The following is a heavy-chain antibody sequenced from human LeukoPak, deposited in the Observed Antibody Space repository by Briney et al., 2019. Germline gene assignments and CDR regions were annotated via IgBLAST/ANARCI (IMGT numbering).Heavy chain of an antibody. Sequence: GGSLRLSCAASGFTFSSYGMHWVRQAPGRGLEWVAFIRYDGSSKYYADSVKGRFTISRDNSKNTLFLQMNSLRAEDTAVYYCAKDRSGYLAYYFDYWGQGVLVTVSS. CDR1: GFTFSSYG. D-gene: IGHD3-10*01. V-gene: IGHV3-30*02. J-gene: IGHJ4*02. CDR2: IRYDGSSK. CDR3: AKDRSGYLAYYFDY.